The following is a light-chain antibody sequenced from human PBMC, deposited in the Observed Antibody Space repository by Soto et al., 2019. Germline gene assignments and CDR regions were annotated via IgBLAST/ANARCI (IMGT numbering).Light chain of an antibody. J-gene: IGKJ2*01. Sequence: EIVMTQSPDTLSVSPGERVTLSCRASQSVSSDLAWYQQKPGQAPRLLIYGASTRATDIAARFSGSGSGIEFTLTISSLQSEDFAVYYCHQYNNWPPYTFGQGTKLEIK. CDR2: GAS. CDR1: QSVSSD. V-gene: IGKV3-15*01. CDR3: HQYNNWPPYT.